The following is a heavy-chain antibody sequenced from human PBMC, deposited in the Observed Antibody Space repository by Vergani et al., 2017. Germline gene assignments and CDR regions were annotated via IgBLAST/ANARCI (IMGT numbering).Heavy chain of an antibody. CDR3: ASYYDSTGRGGMDV. J-gene: IGHJ6*02. D-gene: IGHD3-22*01. V-gene: IGHV3-7*03. CDR1: GFTFDDYA. CDR2: IKQDGSEK. Sequence: EVQLVESGGVVVQPGGSLRLSCAASGFTFDDYAMHWVRQAPGKGLEWVANIKQDGSEKYYVDSVKGRFTISRDNAKNSLYLQMNSLRAEDTAVYYCASYYDSTGRGGMDVWGQGTTVTVSS.